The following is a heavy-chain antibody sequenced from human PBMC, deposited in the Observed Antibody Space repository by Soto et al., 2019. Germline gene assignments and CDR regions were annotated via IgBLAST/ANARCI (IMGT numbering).Heavy chain of an antibody. CDR3: ARGGSGYYFDAFDI. Sequence: GGSLRLSCAASGFTFSSYEMNWVRQAPGKGLEWVSCISSSGSTIYYADSVKGRFTISRDNAKNSLYLQMNSLRAEDTAVYYCARGGSGYYFDAFDIWGQGTMVTVSS. V-gene: IGHV3-48*03. J-gene: IGHJ3*02. CDR2: ISSSGSTI. CDR1: GFTFSSYE. D-gene: IGHD3-22*01.